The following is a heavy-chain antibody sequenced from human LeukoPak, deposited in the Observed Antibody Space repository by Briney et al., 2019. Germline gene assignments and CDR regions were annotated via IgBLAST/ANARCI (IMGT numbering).Heavy chain of an antibody. V-gene: IGHV4-4*07. D-gene: IGHD1-26*01. CDR2: ISTRGNA. J-gene: IGHJ5*02. Sequence: PSETLSLTCSVSGGSISSFYWSWVRQPAGKGLEWIGRISTRGNADYNPSLKSRVTLSVDTSKNQFSLKLSSVTAADTAMYYCARGQGATVPQVGKNWFDPWGQGTRVIVSS. CDR1: GGSISSFY. CDR3: ARGQGATVPQVGKNWFDP.